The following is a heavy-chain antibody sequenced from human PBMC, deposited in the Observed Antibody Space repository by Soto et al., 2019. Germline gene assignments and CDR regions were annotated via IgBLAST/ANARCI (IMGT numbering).Heavy chain of an antibody. CDR1: GFSFSHYA. J-gene: IGHJ6*02. D-gene: IGHD2-2*01. CDR3: AKPGARTVVVPAAMDV. V-gene: IGHV3-30*18. CDR2: ISHEGSKK. Sequence: GGSLRLSYAASGFSFSHYAMHWVRQAPGKGLEWVAVISHEGSKKYYADSVKGRFTISRDNSKNTIYLQMSSLRAADTAVYSCAKPGARTVVVPAAMDVWGQGTTVTVSS.